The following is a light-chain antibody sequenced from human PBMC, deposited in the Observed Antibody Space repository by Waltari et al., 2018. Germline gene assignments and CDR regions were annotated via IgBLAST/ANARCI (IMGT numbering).Light chain of an antibody. J-gene: IGLJ1*01. CDR1: SSDVGGYNY. V-gene: IGLV2-14*01. Sequence: QSALTQPASVSGSPGQSITISCTGTSSDVGGYNYVSWYQQPPGKAPKLMIYDVSNRPSGVSNRFAGSKSGNTASLTISGLQAEDETDYYCSSYRSSSTPNYVFGTGTKVTVL. CDR2: DVS. CDR3: SSYRSSSTPNYV.